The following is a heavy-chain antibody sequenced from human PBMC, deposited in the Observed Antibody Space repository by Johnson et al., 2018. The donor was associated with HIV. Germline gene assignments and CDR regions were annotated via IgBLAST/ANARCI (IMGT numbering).Heavy chain of an antibody. CDR1: GFTFSSYA. D-gene: IGHD3-16*01. V-gene: IGHV3-30-3*01. CDR2: ISYDGSNK. CDR3: ARGGKRVMAAFDL. Sequence: QVQLVESGGGVVQPGRSLRLSCAASGFTFSSYAMHWVRQAPGKGLEWVAVISYDGSNKYYADSVKGRFTISRDNSKNTLYLQMNSLRAEDTAVYYCARGGKRVMAAFDLWGQGTLVTVSS. J-gene: IGHJ3*01.